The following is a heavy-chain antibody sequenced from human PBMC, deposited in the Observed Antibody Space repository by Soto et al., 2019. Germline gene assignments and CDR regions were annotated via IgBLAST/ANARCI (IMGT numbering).Heavy chain of an antibody. V-gene: IGHV1-69*01. Sequence: QVQLVQSGAEVKKPGSSVKVSCKASGGTFSSYAISWVRQAPGLGLEWMGGIIPIFGTANYAQKFQGRVTITADESTSTAYMELSSLRSEDTAVYYCARDSYYYDSSGYSYFDYWGQGTLVTVSS. J-gene: IGHJ4*02. CDR3: ARDSYYYDSSGYSYFDY. CDR2: IIPIFGTA. D-gene: IGHD3-22*01. CDR1: GGTFSSYA.